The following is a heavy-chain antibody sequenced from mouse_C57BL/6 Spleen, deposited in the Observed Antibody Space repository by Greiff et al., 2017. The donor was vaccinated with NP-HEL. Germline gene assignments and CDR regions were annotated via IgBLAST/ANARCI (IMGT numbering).Heavy chain of an antibody. CDR2: IWSGGST. D-gene: IGHD2-4*01. J-gene: IGHJ3*01. V-gene: IGHV2-2*01. CDR1: GFSLTSYG. Sequence: VKLVESGPGLVQPSQSLSITCTVSGFSLTSYGVHWVRQSPGKGLEWLGVIWSGGSTDYNAAFISRLSISKDNSKSQVFFKMNSLQADDTAIYYCAREGDYGGFAYWGQGTLVTVSA. CDR3: AREGDYGGFAY.